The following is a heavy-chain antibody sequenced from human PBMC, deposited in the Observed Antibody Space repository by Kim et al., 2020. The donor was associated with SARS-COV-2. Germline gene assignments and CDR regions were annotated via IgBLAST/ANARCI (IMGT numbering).Heavy chain of an antibody. CDR3: ASKLDSRLTADY. CDR2: ISYDGSNK. CDR1: GFTFSSYG. D-gene: IGHD6-13*01. J-gene: IGHJ4*02. Sequence: GGSLRLSCAASGFTFSSYGMHWVRQAPGKGLECVAVISYDGSNKYYADSVKGRFTISRDNSKNTLYLEMNSLRAEDTAVYYCASKLDSRLTADYWGQGTVVSVSS. V-gene: IGHV3-30*03.